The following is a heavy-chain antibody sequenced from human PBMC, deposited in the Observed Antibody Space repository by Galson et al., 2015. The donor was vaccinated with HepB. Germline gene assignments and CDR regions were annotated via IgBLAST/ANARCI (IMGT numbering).Heavy chain of an antibody. Sequence: SVKVSCKASGYTFTSYDINWVRQATGQGLEWMGWMNPNSGNTGYAQKFQGRVTMTRNTSISTAYMELSSLRSEDTAVYYCARGRPSFLYVVVPAATQIELGGYFDYWGQGTLVTVSS. CDR3: ARGRPSFLYVVVPAATQIELGGYFDY. D-gene: IGHD2-2*01. CDR1: GYTFTSYD. V-gene: IGHV1-8*01. J-gene: IGHJ4*02. CDR2: MNPNSGNT.